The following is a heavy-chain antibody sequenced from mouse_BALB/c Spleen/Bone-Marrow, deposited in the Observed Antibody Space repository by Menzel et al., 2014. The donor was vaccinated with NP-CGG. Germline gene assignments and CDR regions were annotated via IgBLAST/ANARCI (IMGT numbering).Heavy chain of an antibody. V-gene: IGHV3-6*02. J-gene: IGHJ4*01. Sequence: ESGPGLVKPSQSLSLTCSVTGYSTTSGYYWNWIRQFPGNKLEWMGYISYDGSNNYNPSLKNRISITRDTSKNQFFLKLNSVTTEDTATYYCARRGGNPSYAMDYWGQGTSVTVSS. D-gene: IGHD2-1*01. CDR2: ISYDGSN. CDR3: ARRGGNPSYAMDY. CDR1: GYSTTSGYY.